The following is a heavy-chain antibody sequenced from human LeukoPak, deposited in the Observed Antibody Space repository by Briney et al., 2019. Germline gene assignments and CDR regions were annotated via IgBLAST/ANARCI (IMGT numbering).Heavy chain of an antibody. CDR1: GFTFSSYH. Sequence: GGSLRLSCVVSGFTFSSYHMNWVRQAPGKGLEWVAFIRYDGSNKYYADSVKGRFTISRDNSKNTLYLQMNSLRAEDTAVYYCAKDQNFVGWGDGYNSWFDYWGQGTLVTVSS. CDR2: IRYDGSNK. V-gene: IGHV3-30*02. J-gene: IGHJ4*02. CDR3: AKDQNFVGWGDGYNSWFDY. D-gene: IGHD5-24*01.